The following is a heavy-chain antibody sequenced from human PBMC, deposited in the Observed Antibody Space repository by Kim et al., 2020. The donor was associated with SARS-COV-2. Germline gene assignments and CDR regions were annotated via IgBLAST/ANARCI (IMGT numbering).Heavy chain of an antibody. D-gene: IGHD4-17*01. J-gene: IGHJ4*02. CDR3: AHSRYGDYGEVFDY. V-gene: IGHV2-5*01. Sequence: SPSLKSRLTITKDTSKNQVVLTMTNMDPVDTATYYCAHSRYGDYGEVFDYWGQGTLVTVSS.